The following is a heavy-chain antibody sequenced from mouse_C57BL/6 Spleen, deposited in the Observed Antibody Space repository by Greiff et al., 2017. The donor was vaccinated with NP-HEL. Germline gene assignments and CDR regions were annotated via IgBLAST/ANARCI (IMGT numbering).Heavy chain of an antibody. CDR2: IDPETGGT. CDR1: GYTFTDYE. Sequence: VQLQQSGAELVRPGASVTLSCKASGYTFTDYEMHWVKQTPVHGLEWIGAIDPETGGTAYNQKSKGKAILTADKSSSTAYMELRSLTSEDSAVYYCTRSDDYGGFDYWGQGTTLTVSS. J-gene: IGHJ2*01. V-gene: IGHV1-15*01. CDR3: TRSDDYGGFDY. D-gene: IGHD2-4*01.